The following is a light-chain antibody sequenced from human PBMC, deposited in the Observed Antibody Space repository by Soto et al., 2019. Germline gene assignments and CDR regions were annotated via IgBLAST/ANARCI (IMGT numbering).Light chain of an antibody. CDR2: DVS. V-gene: IGLV2-14*03. CDR3: SSYTSSSSL. CDR1: SSVIGGYNY. Sequence: QSALTQPASVSGSPGQSITISCTGTSSVIGGYNYVSWYQQHPGKAPKLMIYDVSNRPSGVSNRFSGSKSGNTASLTISGLQAEDEADYYCSSYTSSSSLFGGGTQLTVL. J-gene: IGLJ7*01.